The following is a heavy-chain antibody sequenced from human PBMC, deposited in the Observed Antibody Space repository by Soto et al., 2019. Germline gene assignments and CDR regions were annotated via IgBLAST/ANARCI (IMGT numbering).Heavy chain of an antibody. J-gene: IGHJ1*01. D-gene: IGHD6-13*01. Sequence: ASSGYTVNSSWVSLARKETGKGLEWVANIKQDGSEKYYVDSGKGRFTISTDNAKNSLYLQMNSLRAEDTAVYYFSRDDAGAGSLSKVFQLLGQGTLVTVSS. CDR2: IKQDGSEK. V-gene: IGHV3-7*05. CDR1: GYTVNSSW. CDR3: SRDDAGAGSLSKVFQL.